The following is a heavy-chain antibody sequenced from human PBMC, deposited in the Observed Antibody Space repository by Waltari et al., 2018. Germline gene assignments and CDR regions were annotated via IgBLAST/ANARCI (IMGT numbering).Heavy chain of an antibody. CDR1: GFTFSSYA. Sequence: EVQLVESGGGLVQPGGSLRLSCAASGFTFSSYAMSWVRQAPGKGLEWVSAISGSGGSTYYADSVKGRFTISRDNSKNTLYLQMNSLRAEDTAVYYCAKEPYCSSTSCPPRVGAFDIWGQGTMVTVSS. J-gene: IGHJ3*02. CDR2: ISGSGGST. V-gene: IGHV3-23*04. CDR3: AKEPYCSSTSCPPRVGAFDI. D-gene: IGHD2-2*01.